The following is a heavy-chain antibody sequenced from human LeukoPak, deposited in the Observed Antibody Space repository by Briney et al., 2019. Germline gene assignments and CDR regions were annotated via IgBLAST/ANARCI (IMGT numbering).Heavy chain of an antibody. CDR2: ISGSGGST. Sequence: GGSLRLSCAASGFTFSSYAMSWVRQAPGKGLEWVSVISGSGGSTYYADSVKGRFTISRDNAKNSLYLQMNSLRAEDTAVYYCAREGVGISYYFDYWGQGTLVTVSS. J-gene: IGHJ4*02. CDR3: AREGVGISYYFDY. CDR1: GFTFSSYA. V-gene: IGHV3-23*01. D-gene: IGHD2-21*01.